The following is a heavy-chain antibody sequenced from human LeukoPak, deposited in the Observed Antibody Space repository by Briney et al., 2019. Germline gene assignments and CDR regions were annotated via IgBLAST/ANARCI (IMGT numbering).Heavy chain of an antibody. Sequence: SETLSLTCTVSGGSISSGNYYWTWIRQPAGKGLEWIGRIYASGSTNYNPSLKSRVTISVDTSKNHFSLKLTSVTAADTAVYYCARDISRWNELDSWGQGTLVTVSS. CDR2: IYASGST. D-gene: IGHD1-1*01. CDR3: ARDISRWNELDS. V-gene: IGHV4-61*02. CDR1: GGSISSGNYY. J-gene: IGHJ4*02.